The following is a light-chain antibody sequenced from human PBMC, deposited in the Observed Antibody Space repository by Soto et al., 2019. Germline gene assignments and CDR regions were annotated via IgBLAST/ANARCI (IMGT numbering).Light chain of an antibody. V-gene: IGKV1-5*03. Sequence: DIQMTQSPSTLSASVGDRVTITCRASQSISSWLAWYQQKPGKAPKLLIYKASSLESGVPSRFSGSGSGSEFTLTISSLQPDDFATYYCQQYNSYPYTFGQGTKLEIK. CDR1: QSISSW. CDR3: QQYNSYPYT. J-gene: IGKJ2*01. CDR2: KAS.